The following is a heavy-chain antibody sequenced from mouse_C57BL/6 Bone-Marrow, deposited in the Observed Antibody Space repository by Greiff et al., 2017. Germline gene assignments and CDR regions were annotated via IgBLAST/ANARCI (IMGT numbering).Heavy chain of an antibody. CDR1: GYSITSGYY. CDR3: ARTAQRFAY. J-gene: IGHJ3*01. Sequence: EVQLVESGPGLVKPSQSLSLTCSVTGYSITSGYYWNWIRQFPGNKLEWMGYISYDGSNNYNPSLKNRISITRDTSTNQFFLKLNSVTTEDTATYYCARTAQRFAYWGQGTLVTVSA. CDR2: ISYDGSN. V-gene: IGHV3-6*01. D-gene: IGHD3-2*02.